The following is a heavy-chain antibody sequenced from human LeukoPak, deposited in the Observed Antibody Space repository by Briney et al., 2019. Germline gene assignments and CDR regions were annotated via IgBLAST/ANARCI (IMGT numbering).Heavy chain of an antibody. D-gene: IGHD2/OR15-2a*01. CDR1: GYTFANYD. CDR2: MNPYSTNT. Sequence: GASLKVSCKTSGYTFANYDITWVRQPPGRGLEWMGWMNPYSTNTGYARQFQGRLSMTRDISITSAYMELSSLRSEDTAVYYCARATRGDLLSEFWGQGSLITVSS. V-gene: IGHV1-8*01. J-gene: IGHJ4*02. CDR3: ARATRGDLLSEF.